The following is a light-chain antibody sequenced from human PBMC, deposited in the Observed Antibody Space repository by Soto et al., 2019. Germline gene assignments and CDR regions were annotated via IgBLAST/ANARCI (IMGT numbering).Light chain of an antibody. CDR2: GAS. CDR1: QSVSSN. J-gene: IGKJ5*01. Sequence: EIVMTQSPATLSVSPGERATLSCRASQSVSSNLAWYQQKPGQAPRLLIYGASTRATGIPARFSGSGSGTEFNLHLSRLQSEDFGVYYCQQYNNWPPITLRQGKRLEIK. CDR3: QQYNNWPPIT. V-gene: IGKV3-15*01.